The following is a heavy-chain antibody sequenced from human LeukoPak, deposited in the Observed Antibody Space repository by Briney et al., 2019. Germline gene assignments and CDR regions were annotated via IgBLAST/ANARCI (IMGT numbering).Heavy chain of an antibody. J-gene: IGHJ4*02. V-gene: IGHV3-30-3*01. CDR1: GFTFSSYA. CDR3: ARGDPYYYDSSGYLDY. CDR2: ISYDGSNK. Sequence: HPGGSLRLSCAASGFTFSSYAMHWVRQAPGKGLEWVAVISYDGSNKYYADSVKGRFTISRDNSKNTLYLQMNSLRAEDTAVYYCARGDPYYYDSSGYLDYWGQGTLVTVSS. D-gene: IGHD3-22*01.